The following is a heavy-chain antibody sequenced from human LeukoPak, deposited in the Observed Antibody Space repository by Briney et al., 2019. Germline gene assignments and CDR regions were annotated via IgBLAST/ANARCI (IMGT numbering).Heavy chain of an antibody. J-gene: IGHJ4*02. Sequence: ASVKVSCKASGGTFSSYAISWVRQAPGQGLEWMGGIIPILGIANYAQKFQGRVTITADKSTSTAYMELSSLRSEDTAVYYCARNYDSSGYYSHYFDYWGQGTLVTVSS. CDR1: GGTFSSYA. CDR3: ARNYDSSGYYSHYFDY. CDR2: IIPILGIA. V-gene: IGHV1-69*10. D-gene: IGHD3-22*01.